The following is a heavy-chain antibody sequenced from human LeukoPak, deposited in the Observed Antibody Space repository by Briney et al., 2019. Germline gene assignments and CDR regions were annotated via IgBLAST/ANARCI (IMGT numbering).Heavy chain of an antibody. Sequence: SETLSLTCTVSGGSISSSSYYWGWIRQPPGKGLEWIGSIYYSGSTYYNPSLKSRVTISVDTSKNQFSLKLSSVTAADTAVYYCVASGGYSYGYGYWGQGTLVTVSS. CDR3: VASGGYSYGYGY. D-gene: IGHD5-18*01. CDR1: GGSISSSSYY. CDR2: IYYSGST. J-gene: IGHJ4*02. V-gene: IGHV4-39*07.